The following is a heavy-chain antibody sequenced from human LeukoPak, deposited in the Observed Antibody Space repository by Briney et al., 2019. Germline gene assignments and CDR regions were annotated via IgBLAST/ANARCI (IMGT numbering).Heavy chain of an antibody. Sequence: SVKVSCKASGFTFTSSAMQWVRQARGQRLEWIGWIVVGSGNTNYAQKFQGRVTMTRDTSTSTVYMELSSLRSEDTAVYYCARAFYYDSSGYYSGASDYWGQGTLVTVSS. CDR3: ARAFYYDSSGYYSGASDY. J-gene: IGHJ4*02. V-gene: IGHV1-58*02. CDR2: IVVGSGNT. D-gene: IGHD3-22*01. CDR1: GFTFTSSA.